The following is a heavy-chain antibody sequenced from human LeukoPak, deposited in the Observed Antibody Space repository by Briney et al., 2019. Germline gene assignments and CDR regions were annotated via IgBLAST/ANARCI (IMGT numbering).Heavy chain of an antibody. CDR2: ISYDGSNK. CDR3: ARDLGITFGGGIRGAFDI. D-gene: IGHD3-16*01. Sequence: PGRSLRLSCAASGFTFSSYAMHWVRQAPGKGLEWVAVISYDGSNKYYADSVKGRFTISRDNSKNTLYLQMNSLRAEDTAVYYCARDLGITFGGGIRGAFDIWGQGTMVTVSS. J-gene: IGHJ3*02. V-gene: IGHV3-30-3*01. CDR1: GFTFSSYA.